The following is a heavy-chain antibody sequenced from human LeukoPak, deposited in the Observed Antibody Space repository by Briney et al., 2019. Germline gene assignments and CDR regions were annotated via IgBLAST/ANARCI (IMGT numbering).Heavy chain of an antibody. CDR3: AKRRSGGYDAFDI. CDR1: GFTFDDYA. J-gene: IGHJ3*02. D-gene: IGHD3-3*01. Sequence: GGSLRLSCAASGFTFDDYAMHWVRHAPGKGLGWVSGISWNSGSIGYADSVKGRFTISRDNAKNSLYLQMNSLRAEDTALYYCAKRRSGGYDAFDIWGQGTMVTVSS. CDR2: ISWNSGSI. V-gene: IGHV3-9*01.